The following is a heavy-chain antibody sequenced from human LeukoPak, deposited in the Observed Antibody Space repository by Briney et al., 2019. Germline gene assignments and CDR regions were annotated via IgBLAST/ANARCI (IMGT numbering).Heavy chain of an antibody. D-gene: IGHD3-10*01. J-gene: IGHJ3*02. Sequence: SETLSLTCTVSSGSISSGSYYWSWIRQPAGKGLEWIGRIYTSGNTNYNPSLKSRVTISVDTSKNQFSLKLGSVTAADTAVYCARSDGYGLVDIWGQGTMVTVSS. CDR1: SGSISSGSYY. CDR3: ARSDGYGLVDI. V-gene: IGHV4-61*02. CDR2: IYTSGNT.